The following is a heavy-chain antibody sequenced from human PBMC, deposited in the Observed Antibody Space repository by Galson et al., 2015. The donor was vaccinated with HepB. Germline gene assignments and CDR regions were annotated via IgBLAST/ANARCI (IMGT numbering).Heavy chain of an antibody. D-gene: IGHD3-10*01. CDR1: GFTFSIYA. J-gene: IGHJ4*02. CDR2: ISGSGGSA. Sequence: SLRLSCAASGFTFSIYAMRWARQAPGKGLEWVSDISGSGGSASYADSVKGRFTISRDNSKDTLYLQMNSLRAEDTAVYYCAKRSGAFYYVDYWGQGTLVTVSS. CDR3: AKRSGAFYYVDY. V-gene: IGHV3-23*01.